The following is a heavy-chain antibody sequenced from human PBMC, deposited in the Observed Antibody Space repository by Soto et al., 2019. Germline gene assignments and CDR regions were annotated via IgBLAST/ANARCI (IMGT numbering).Heavy chain of an antibody. CDR3: ARSRIEYSSSSADY. CDR1: GGSVSSGSYY. CDR2: IYYSGST. J-gene: IGHJ4*02. V-gene: IGHV4-61*01. D-gene: IGHD6-6*01. Sequence: QVQLQESGPGLVKPSETLSLTCTVSGGSVSSGSYYWSWIRQPPGKGLEWIGYIYYSGSTNYNPSLKSRVTISVDTSKTQFSLKLSSVTAADTAVYYCARSRIEYSSSSADYWGQGTLVTVSS.